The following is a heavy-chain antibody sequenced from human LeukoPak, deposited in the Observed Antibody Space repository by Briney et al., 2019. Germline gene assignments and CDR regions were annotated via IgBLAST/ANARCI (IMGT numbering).Heavy chain of an antibody. CDR2: INTDGTVT. D-gene: IGHD6-19*01. J-gene: IGHJ4*02. Sequence: RPGGSLRLSCAASGFTFSKYWMLWVRQAPGKGLESVSRINTDGTVTTYADSVKGRFTVSRDNADNTMFLQMNSVRDEETAVYYCATKQWLAPPPDSWGQGTPVTVSS. V-gene: IGHV3-74*01. CDR3: ATKQWLAPPPDS. CDR1: GFTFSKYW.